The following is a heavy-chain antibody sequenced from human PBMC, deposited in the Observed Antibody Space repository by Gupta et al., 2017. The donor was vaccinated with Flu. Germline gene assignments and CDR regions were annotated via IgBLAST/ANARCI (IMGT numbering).Heavy chain of an antibody. J-gene: IGHJ4*02. CDR2: IIPIFGTA. D-gene: IGHD6-19*01. CDR1: GGTFSSYA. Sequence: QVQLVQSGAEVKKPGSSVKVSCKASGGTFSSYAISWVRQAPGQWLEWMGGIIPIFGTANYAQQFQGRVTIPADKSTSTAYMELSSLRSEDTAVYYCARVAVACNARAMYYFDYWGQGTLVTVSS. V-gene: IGHV1-69*06. CDR3: ARVAVACNARAMYYFDY.